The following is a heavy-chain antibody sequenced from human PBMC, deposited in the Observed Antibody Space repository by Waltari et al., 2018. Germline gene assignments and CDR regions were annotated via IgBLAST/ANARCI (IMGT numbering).Heavy chain of an antibody. CDR1: GFTLTSHT. D-gene: IGHD1-26*01. J-gene: IGHJ5*02. CDR3: ARNMGPDGPNWFDL. CDR2: ISGTIGRP. V-gene: IGHV3-23*01. Sequence: EVQLLESGGGLVQPGGSLRLSCAVSGFTLTSHTMSWVRQAPGKGLDNVSTISGTIGRPYYADSVKCRFTISRDISNNTLYFQMNSLRADDTAVYYCARNMGPDGPNWFDLWGQGTLVTVSS.